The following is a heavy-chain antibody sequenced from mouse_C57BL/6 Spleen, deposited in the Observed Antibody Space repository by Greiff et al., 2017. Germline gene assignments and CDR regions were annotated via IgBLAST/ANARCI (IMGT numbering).Heavy chain of an antibody. CDR2: IYPGDGDT. J-gene: IGHJ1*03. D-gene: IGHD1-1*01. CDR1: GYAFSSSW. CDR3: ARSGYYGSSLYWYFDV. Sequence: QVQLQQSGPELVKPGASVKISCKASGYAFSSSWMNWVKQRPGKGLEWIGRIYPGDGDTNYNGKFKGKATLTADKSSSTAYMQLSSLTSEDSAVYFCARSGYYGSSLYWYFDVWGTGTTVTVSS. V-gene: IGHV1-82*01.